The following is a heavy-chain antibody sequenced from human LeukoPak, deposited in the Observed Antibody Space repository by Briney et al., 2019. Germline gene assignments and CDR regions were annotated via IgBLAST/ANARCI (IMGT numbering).Heavy chain of an antibody. D-gene: IGHD3-10*01. CDR3: ARSTGTYYMTYYYYYMDV. V-gene: IGHV1-24*01. CDR2: FDPEDGET. Sequence: ASVKVSCKVSGYTLTELSMHWVRQAPGEGLEWMGGFDPEDGETIYAQKFQGRVTMTEDTSTDTAYMELSSLRSEDTAVYYCARSTGTYYMTYYYYYMDVWGKGTTVTVSS. CDR1: GYTLTELS. J-gene: IGHJ6*03.